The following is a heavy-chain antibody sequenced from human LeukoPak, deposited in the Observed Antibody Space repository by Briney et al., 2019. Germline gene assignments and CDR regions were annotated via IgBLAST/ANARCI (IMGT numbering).Heavy chain of an antibody. V-gene: IGHV4-59*01. CDR2: IYHSGST. CDR3: ARDSGTTGEVKFDP. Sequence: KPSETLSLTCSVSGGSMSSYYWSWIRQSPGKGLEWIGYIYHSGSTDYNSSLKSRVTITEDTSKKQFSLKVSSVTAADTAVYYCARDSGTTGEVKFDPWGQGTLVTVSS. D-gene: IGHD3-10*01. CDR1: GGSMSSYY. J-gene: IGHJ5*02.